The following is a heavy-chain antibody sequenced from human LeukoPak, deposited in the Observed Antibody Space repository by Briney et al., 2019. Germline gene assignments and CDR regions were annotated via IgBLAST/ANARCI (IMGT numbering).Heavy chain of an antibody. CDR2: MNPNSGNT. CDR3: ARADYYGSGSCDY. V-gene: IGHV1-8*02. J-gene: IGHJ4*02. D-gene: IGHD3-10*01. CDR1: GYTFTSYG. Sequence: GASVKVSCKASGYTFTSYGISWVRQAPGQGLEWMGWMNPNSGNTGYAQKFQGRVTMTRNTSISTAYMELSSLRSEDTAVYYCARADYYGSGSCDYWGQGTLVTVSS.